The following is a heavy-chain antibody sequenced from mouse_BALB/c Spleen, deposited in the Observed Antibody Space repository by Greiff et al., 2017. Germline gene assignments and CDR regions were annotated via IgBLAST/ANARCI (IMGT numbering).Heavy chain of an antibody. V-gene: IGHV5-17*02. Sequence: EVKLMESGGGLVQPGGSRKLSCAASGFTFSSFGMHWVRQAPEKGLEWVAYISSGSSTIYYADTVKGRFTISRDNPKNTLFLQMTSLRSEDTAMYYCARGVYYGSSYFDYWGQGTTLTVSS. CDR3: ARGVYYGSSYFDY. J-gene: IGHJ2*01. CDR2: ISSGSSTI. CDR1: GFTFSSFG. D-gene: IGHD1-1*01.